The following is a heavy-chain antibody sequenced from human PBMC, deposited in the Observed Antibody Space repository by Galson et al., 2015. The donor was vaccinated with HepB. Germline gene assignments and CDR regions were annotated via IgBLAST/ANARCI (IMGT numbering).Heavy chain of an antibody. Sequence: ETLSLTCTVSGGSIRNYHWSWIRQPPGKGMEWIGYIYNSGSTNYNPALKSRVTISVDTSKNQFSLKLSSVTAADTAVYYCARHREDDWFDPWGQGILVTVSS. CDR1: GGSIRNYH. CDR3: ARHREDDWFDP. V-gene: IGHV4-59*08. J-gene: IGHJ5*02. D-gene: IGHD1-26*01. CDR2: IYNSGST.